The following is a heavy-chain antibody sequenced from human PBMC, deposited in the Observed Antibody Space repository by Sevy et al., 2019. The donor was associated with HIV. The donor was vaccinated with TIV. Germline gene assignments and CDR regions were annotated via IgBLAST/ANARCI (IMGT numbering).Heavy chain of an antibody. CDR2: ISYDGSKK. CDR3: ARVGVSYCTDDCYHRFDY. V-gene: IGHV3-30*09. Sequence: GGSLRLSCAASGFTFSSYALLWVRQAPGKGLEWVSLISYDGSKKYYSDSVKGRFAISRDESKTTLFLQMNSLRSEDTAIYYCARVGVSYCTDDCYHRFDYWGRGTLFTVSS. J-gene: IGHJ4*02. D-gene: IGHD2-21*02. CDR1: GFTFSSYA.